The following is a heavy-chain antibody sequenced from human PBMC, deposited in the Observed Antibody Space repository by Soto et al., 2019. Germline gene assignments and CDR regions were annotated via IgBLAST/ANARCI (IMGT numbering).Heavy chain of an antibody. V-gene: IGHV3-30*18. CDR1: GFTFSSYG. CDR3: AKVIEKYYGMDV. J-gene: IGHJ6*02. CDR2: ISYDGSNK. Sequence: QVQLVESGGGVVQPGRSLRLSCAASGFTFSSYGMHWVRQAPGKGLEWVAVISYDGSNKYYADSVKGRFTISRDNSKNTLYLQMNSLRAEDTAVYYCAKVIEKYYGMDVWGQGTTVTVSS.